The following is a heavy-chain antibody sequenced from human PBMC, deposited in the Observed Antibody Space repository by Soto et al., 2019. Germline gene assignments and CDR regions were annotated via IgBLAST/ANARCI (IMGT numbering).Heavy chain of an antibody. V-gene: IGHV4-4*02. Sequence: ETLSLTCAVSGGSFTSNNWWTWVRQPPGQGLEWIGEIYRTGSTNYNPSLKSRATISLDKSENQFSLKVTSLTAADTAVYYCASRDPGTSVDYWGQGTLVTVSS. CDR2: IYRTGST. CDR1: GGSFTSNNW. CDR3: ASRDPGTSVDY. J-gene: IGHJ4*02. D-gene: IGHD1-7*01.